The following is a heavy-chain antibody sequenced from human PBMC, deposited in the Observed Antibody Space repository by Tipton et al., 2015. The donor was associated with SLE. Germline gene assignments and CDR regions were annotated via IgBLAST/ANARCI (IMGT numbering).Heavy chain of an antibody. J-gene: IGHJ3*02. CDR1: GGSISSSSYY. D-gene: IGHD3-3*01. Sequence: TLSLTCTVSGGSISSSSYYWGWIRQPPGKGLEWIGSIYYSGSTYYNPSLKSRVTISVDTSKNQFSLKLSSVTAADTAVYYCASEGVHYDFWSGATGAFDIWGQVTMVTVSS. CDR2: IYYSGST. CDR3: ASEGVHYDFWSGATGAFDI. V-gene: IGHV4-39*07.